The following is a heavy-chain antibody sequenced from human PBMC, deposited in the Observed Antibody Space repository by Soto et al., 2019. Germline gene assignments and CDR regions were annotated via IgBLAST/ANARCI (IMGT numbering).Heavy chain of an antibody. CDR3: ATPYYFNH. CDR2: ISDDSSYI. J-gene: IGHJ1*01. Sequence: GGSLRLSCAASGFMFSAYTMNWVRKAPGKGLEWLSSISDDSSYIDYADSLRGRFTVSIDNARNSLYLQIDSLGVEDTAVYYCATPYYFNHWGPGTLVTVSS. CDR1: GFMFSAYT. V-gene: IGHV3-21*06. D-gene: IGHD3-16*01.